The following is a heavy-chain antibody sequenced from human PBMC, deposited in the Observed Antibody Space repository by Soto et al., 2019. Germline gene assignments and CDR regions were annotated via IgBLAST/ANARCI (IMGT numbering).Heavy chain of an antibody. J-gene: IGHJ5*02. CDR2: IIPILGIA. V-gene: IGHV1-69*02. CDR3: ATGYCSGGSCRPLNWFDP. D-gene: IGHD2-15*01. CDR1: GGTFSSYT. Sequence: SVKVSCKASGGTFSSYTISWVRQAPGQGLEWMGRIIPILGIANYAQKFQGRVTITADKSTSTAYMELSSLRSEDTAVYYCATGYCSGGSCRPLNWFDPWGQGTLVTVSA.